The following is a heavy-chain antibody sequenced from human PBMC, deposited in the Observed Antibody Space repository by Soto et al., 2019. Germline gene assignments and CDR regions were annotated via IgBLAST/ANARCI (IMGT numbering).Heavy chain of an antibody. CDR2: IYWDDDQ. Sequence: QITLNESGPTVVRPTETLTLTCRFSGFSLTTSGVGVCWIRQSPGKAPEWLALIYWDDDQRYSAYLKSRLTITKATSKIQVVLTVSDVDPTYTVNYYCAHRVLRTVFGLVTTTAVYFYFWCQGTPAAVSS. CDR3: AHRVLRTVFGLVTTTAVYFYF. J-gene: IGHJ4*02. D-gene: IGHD3-3*01. V-gene: IGHV2-5*02. CDR1: GFSLTTSGVG.